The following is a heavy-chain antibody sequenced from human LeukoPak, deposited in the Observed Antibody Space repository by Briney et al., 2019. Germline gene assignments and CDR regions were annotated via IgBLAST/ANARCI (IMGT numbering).Heavy chain of an antibody. J-gene: IGHJ2*01. CDR1: GFTFSSYS. D-gene: IGHD3-22*01. Sequence: GGSLRLSCAASGFTFSSYSMNWVRQAPGKGLEWVSSISSSSSYIYYADSVKGRFTISRDNAKNSLYLQMNSLRAEDTAVYYCARGLETYYYDSSGRDWYFDLWGRGTLVTVSS. V-gene: IGHV3-21*01. CDR2: ISSSSSYI. CDR3: ARGLETYYYDSSGRDWYFDL.